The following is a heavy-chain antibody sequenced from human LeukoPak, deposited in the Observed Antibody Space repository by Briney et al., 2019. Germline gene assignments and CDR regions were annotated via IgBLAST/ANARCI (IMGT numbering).Heavy chain of an antibody. V-gene: IGHV3-30*02. CDR1: GFTFSAFG. CDR2: IRYEGSNK. Sequence: GGSLRLSCAASGFTFSAFGMHWVRQAPGKGLEWVSFIRYEGSNKDYADSVKGRFTISRDNSKNTVYLQMNSLRSEDTAVYYCATASWREGHGGAFDIWGQGTMVTVSS. J-gene: IGHJ3*02. CDR3: ATASWREGHGGAFDI. D-gene: IGHD6-13*01.